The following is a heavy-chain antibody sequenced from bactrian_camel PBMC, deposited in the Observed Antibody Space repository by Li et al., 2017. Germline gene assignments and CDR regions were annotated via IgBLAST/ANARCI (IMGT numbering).Heavy chain of an antibody. CDR1: GFTFSSSW. J-gene: IGHJ6*01. CDR2: TSAGVGLT. V-gene: IGHV3S1*01. CDR3: VREGFDDPNNA. Sequence: VQLVESGGALVQPGGSLRLSCAASGFTFSSSWMYWARRAPGKGLEWVSRTSAGVGLTSYQDSLKGRFTISRDNAKNTVFLQMNSLKPEDTAVYYCVREGFDDPNNAWGQGTQVTVS.